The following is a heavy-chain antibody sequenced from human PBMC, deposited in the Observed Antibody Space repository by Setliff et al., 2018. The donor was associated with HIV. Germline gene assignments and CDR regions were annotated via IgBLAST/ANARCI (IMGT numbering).Heavy chain of an antibody. V-gene: IGHV3-48*01. CDR2: INWRSEK. Sequence: SLKISCAASGFSFGDFTFNWVRQAPGKGLEWLCYINWRSEKYYADSVKGRFTISRDNGKNSLYLQMNSLRAEDTAVYYCVRDKSWAFDYWGQGTLVTVSS. J-gene: IGHJ4*02. CDR3: VRDKSWAFDY. CDR1: GFSFGDFT.